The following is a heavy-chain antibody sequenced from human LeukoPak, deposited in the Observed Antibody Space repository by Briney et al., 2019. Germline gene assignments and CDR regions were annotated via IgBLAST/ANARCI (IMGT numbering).Heavy chain of an antibody. V-gene: IGHV4-38-2*02. CDR1: GYSIISGYY. J-gene: IGHJ5*02. Sequence: SETLSLTCTVSGYSIISGYYWGWIRQPPGKGLEWIGSIYHSGSTYYNPSLKSRVTISVDTSKNQFSLKLSSVTAADTAVYYCARDNSMEDTAWWFDPWGQGTLVTVSS. D-gene: IGHD1-1*01. CDR3: ARDNSMEDTAWWFDP. CDR2: IYHSGST.